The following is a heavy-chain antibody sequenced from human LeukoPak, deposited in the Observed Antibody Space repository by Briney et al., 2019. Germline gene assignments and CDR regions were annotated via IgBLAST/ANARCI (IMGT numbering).Heavy chain of an antibody. D-gene: IGHD3-9*01. Sequence: PSETLSLTCTVSGGSISSYYWSWIRQPPGKGLEWMGYINYSGSTNYNPSLKSRVTISVDTSKNQFSLKLSSVTAADTAVYYCARDGPYYDVLTGYPPFDYWGQGTLVTVSS. CDR2: INYSGST. V-gene: IGHV4-59*01. J-gene: IGHJ4*02. CDR1: GGSISSYY. CDR3: ARDGPYYDVLTGYPPFDY.